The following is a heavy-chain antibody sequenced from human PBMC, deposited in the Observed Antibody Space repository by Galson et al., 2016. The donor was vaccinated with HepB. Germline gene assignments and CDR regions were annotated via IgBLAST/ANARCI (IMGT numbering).Heavy chain of an antibody. CDR3: ARIGYGVSGGNGFDP. J-gene: IGHJ5*02. D-gene: IGHD2-15*01. CDR2: IAHSGGTA. Sequence: SLRLSCAASGITIIGYNMNWVRQAPGKGLEWVAHIAHSGGTAYNTDSVRGRFTISRDDSKNSGYLQMSSLEREDTAVYYCARIGYGVSGGNGFDPWGQGTLVTVSS. V-gene: IGHV3-30*04. CDR1: GITIIGYN.